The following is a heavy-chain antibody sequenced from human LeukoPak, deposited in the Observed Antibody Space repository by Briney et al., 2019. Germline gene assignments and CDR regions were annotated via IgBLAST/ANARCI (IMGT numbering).Heavy chain of an antibody. V-gene: IGHV3-30-3*01. CDR1: GFTFSSYA. J-gene: IGHJ4*02. CDR2: ISYDGSNK. D-gene: IGHD3-10*01. Sequence: PGGSLRLSCAASGFTFSSYAMHWVRQAPGKGLEWVAVISYDGSNKYYADSVKGRFIISRDNSKNTLYLQMNSLRAEDTAVYYCARDGSGSYTFDYWGQGTLVTVSS. CDR3: ARDGSGSYTFDY.